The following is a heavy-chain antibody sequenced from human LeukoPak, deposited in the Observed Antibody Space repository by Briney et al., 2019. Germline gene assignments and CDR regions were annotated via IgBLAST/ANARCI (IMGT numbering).Heavy chain of an antibody. J-gene: IGHJ5*02. CDR2: INHSGST. CDR1: GGSFSGYY. D-gene: IGHD2-2*01. V-gene: IGHV4-34*01. CDR3: ARGGRWGARRGYCSSTSCYGLERWFDP. Sequence: SETLSLTCAVYGGSFSGYYWSWIRQPPGKGLEWIGEINHSGSTNYNPSLKSRVTISVDTSKNQFSLKLSSVTAADTAVYYCARGGRWGARRGYCSSTSCYGLERWFDPWGQGTLVTASS.